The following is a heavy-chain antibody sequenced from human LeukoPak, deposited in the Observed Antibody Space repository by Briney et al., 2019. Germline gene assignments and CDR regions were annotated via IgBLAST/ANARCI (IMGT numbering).Heavy chain of an antibody. J-gene: IGHJ6*03. CDR2: IIPIFGTA. CDR1: GGTFSSYA. Sequence: ASVKVSCKASGGTFSSYAISWVRQAPGQGLEWMGGIIPIFGTANYAQKFQGRVTITADESTSTAYMELSSLRSEDTAVYYCARGGDIHLWINYYYYMDVWGKGTTVTVSS. V-gene: IGHV1-69*13. CDR3: ARGGDIHLWINYYYYMDV. D-gene: IGHD5-18*01.